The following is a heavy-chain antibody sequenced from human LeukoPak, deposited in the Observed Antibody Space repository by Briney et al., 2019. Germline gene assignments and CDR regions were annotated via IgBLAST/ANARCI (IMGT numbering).Heavy chain of an antibody. CDR3: AREEDSYGYFDFDY. CDR1: GYSISSGYY. CDR2: IYHSGST. D-gene: IGHD5-18*01. V-gene: IGHV4-38-2*02. Sequence: SETQSLTCTVSGYSISSGYYWGWIRQPPGKGLEWIGSIYHSGSTYYNPSLKSRVTISVDTSKNQFSLKLSSVTAADTAVYYCAREEDSYGYFDFDYWGQGTLVTVSS. J-gene: IGHJ4*02.